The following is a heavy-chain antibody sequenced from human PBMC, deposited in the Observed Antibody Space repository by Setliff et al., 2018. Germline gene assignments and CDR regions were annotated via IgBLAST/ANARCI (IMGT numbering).Heavy chain of an antibody. J-gene: IGHJ6*03. CDR1: GGTFSSYA. V-gene: IGHV1-69*06. D-gene: IGHD3-3*01. CDR2: IIPIFGTA. Sequence: SVKVSCKASGGTFSSYAISWVRQAPGQGLEWMGRIIPIFGTANYAQKFQGRVTITADKSTSTAYMGLSSLRSEDTAVYYCARDPPHDFWSGYYGRGGYYYYMDVWGKGTTVTVSS. CDR3: ARDPPHDFWSGYYGRGGYYYYMDV.